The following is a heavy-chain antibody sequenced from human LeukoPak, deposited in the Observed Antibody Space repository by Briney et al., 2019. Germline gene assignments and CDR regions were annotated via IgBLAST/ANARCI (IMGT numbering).Heavy chain of an antibody. CDR2: INSDGSWT. CDR1: GSSW. Sequence: GGSLRLSCAASGSSWMHWVRQAPGKGLVWVSHINSDGSWTSYADSVKGRFTISKDNAKNTEYLQMNNLRAEDTAVYYCVSFYETYWGRGTLVTVSS. D-gene: IGHD2/OR15-2a*01. V-gene: IGHV3-74*01. CDR3: VSFYETY. J-gene: IGHJ4*02.